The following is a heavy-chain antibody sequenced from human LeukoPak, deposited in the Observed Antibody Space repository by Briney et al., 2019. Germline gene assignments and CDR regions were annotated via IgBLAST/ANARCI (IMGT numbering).Heavy chain of an antibody. CDR1: GGSISSSSYY. V-gene: IGHV4-39*07. CDR3: ARDSRYSY. CDR2: IYYSGST. D-gene: IGHD1-14*01. Sequence: SETLSLTCTVSGGSISSSSYYWGWIRQPPGKGLEWIGSIYYSGSTYYNPSLKSRVTISVDTSKNQFSLKLSSVTAADTAVYYCARDSRYSYWGQGTLVTVSS. J-gene: IGHJ4*02.